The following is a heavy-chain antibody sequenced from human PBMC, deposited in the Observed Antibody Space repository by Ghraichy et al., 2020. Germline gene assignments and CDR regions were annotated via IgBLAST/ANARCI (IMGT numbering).Heavy chain of an antibody. CDR2: INHSGST. CDR1: GGSFSGYY. J-gene: IGHJ6*02. D-gene: IGHD5/OR15-5a*01. CDR3: ARDGGYIVSLWYYYGMDV. Sequence: SETLSLTCAVYGGSFSGYYWSWIRQPPGKGLEWIGEINHSGSTNYNPSLKSRVTISVDTSKNQFSLKLSSVTAADTAVYYCARDGGYIVSLWYYYGMDVWGQGTTVTVSS. V-gene: IGHV4-34*01.